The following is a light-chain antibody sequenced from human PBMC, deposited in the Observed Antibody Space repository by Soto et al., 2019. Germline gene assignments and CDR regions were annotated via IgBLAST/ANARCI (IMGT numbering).Light chain of an antibody. CDR1: SGHSSYA. CDR3: QKWGTGVV. Sequence: QSVLTQSPSASASLGASVKLTCTLSSGHSSYAIAWHQQQPEKGPRYLMKLNSDGSHSKGDGIPDRFSGSSSGAERYLTISSLQSEDEADYYWQKWGTGVVVGGGTKLTVL. CDR2: LNSDGSH. J-gene: IGLJ2*01. V-gene: IGLV4-69*01.